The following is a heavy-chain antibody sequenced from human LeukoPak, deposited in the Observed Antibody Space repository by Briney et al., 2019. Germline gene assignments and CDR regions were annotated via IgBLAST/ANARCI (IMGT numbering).Heavy chain of an antibody. V-gene: IGHV3-30-3*01. D-gene: IGHD6-13*01. Sequence: PGGSLRLSCAASGFTFRSYAMHWVRQAPGKGLEWVAVISYDGSNKYYADSVKGRFTISRDNSKNTLYLQMNSLRAEDTAVYYCARDPRGYSSSLNYWGQGTLVTVSS. J-gene: IGHJ4*02. CDR1: GFTFRSYA. CDR3: ARDPRGYSSSLNY. CDR2: ISYDGSNK.